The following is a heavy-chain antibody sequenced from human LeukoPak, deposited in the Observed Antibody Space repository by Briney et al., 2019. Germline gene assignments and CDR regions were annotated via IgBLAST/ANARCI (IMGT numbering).Heavy chain of an antibody. J-gene: IGHJ4*02. CDR2: ISYDGSNK. D-gene: IGHD1-26*01. Sequence: PGGSLRLSCAASGFTFSSYGMHWVRQAPGKGLEWVAVISYDGSNKYYADSVKGRFTISRDNSKNTLYLQMNSLRAEDPAVYYCARTLSGSYRDYWGQGTLVTVSS. CDR3: ARTLSGSYRDY. V-gene: IGHV3-30*03. CDR1: GFTFSSYG.